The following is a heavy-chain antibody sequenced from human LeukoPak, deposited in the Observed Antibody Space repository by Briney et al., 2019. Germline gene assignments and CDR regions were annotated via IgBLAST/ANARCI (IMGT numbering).Heavy chain of an antibody. D-gene: IGHD2-2*01. CDR3: ARALRVPAANDY. CDR1: GGSISSGGYY. CDR2: IYCSGST. V-gene: IGHV4-31*03. Sequence: SQTLSLTCTVSGGSISSGGYYWSWIRQHPGKGLEWIGYIYCSGSTYYNPSLKSRVTISVDTSKNQFSLKLSSVTAADTAAYYCARALRVPAANDYWGQGTLVTVSS. J-gene: IGHJ4*02.